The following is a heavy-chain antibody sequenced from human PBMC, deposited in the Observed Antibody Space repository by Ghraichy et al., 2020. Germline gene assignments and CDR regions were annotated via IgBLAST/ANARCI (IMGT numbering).Heavy chain of an antibody. CDR2: ISYSGNT. Sequence: SETLSLTCTVSGGSESSSSYYWGWIRQPPEKRLEWIGSISYSGNTYYNPSLKSRVTMSVDTSKNQFSLKLSSVTAADTALYYCTRHPIVATIMDYFDYWG. J-gene: IGHJ4*01. V-gene: IGHV4-39*01. D-gene: IGHD5-12*01. CDR1: GGSESSSSYY. CDR3: TRHPIVATIMDYFDY.